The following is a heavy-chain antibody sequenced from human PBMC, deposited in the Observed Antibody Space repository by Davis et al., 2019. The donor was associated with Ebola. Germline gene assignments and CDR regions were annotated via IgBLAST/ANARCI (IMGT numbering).Heavy chain of an antibody. Sequence: PSETLSLTCTVSGDSISSSYSNYWSWIRQAPGRGLEWIGTIYYIGTTYYNPSLKSRLFMSVDTSKNQFSLKLTSVTADTAVYYCARNTSGFGHFDFWGQGILITVSS. D-gene: IGHD6-19*01. CDR2: IYYIGTT. CDR1: GDSISSSYSNY. V-gene: IGHV4-39*07. CDR3: ARNTSGFGHFDF. J-gene: IGHJ4*02.